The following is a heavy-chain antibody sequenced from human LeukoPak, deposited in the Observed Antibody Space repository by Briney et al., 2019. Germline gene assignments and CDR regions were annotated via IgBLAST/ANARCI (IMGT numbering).Heavy chain of an antibody. Sequence: SETLSRTCTVSGGSISSYYWSWIRQPPGKGLEWIGYIYYSGSTNYNPSLKSRVTISVDTSKNQFSLKLSSVTAADTAVYYCARSVRGVYYFDYWGQGTLVTVSS. V-gene: IGHV4-59*08. CDR2: IYYSGST. J-gene: IGHJ4*02. D-gene: IGHD3-10*01. CDR3: ARSVRGVYYFDY. CDR1: GGSISSYY.